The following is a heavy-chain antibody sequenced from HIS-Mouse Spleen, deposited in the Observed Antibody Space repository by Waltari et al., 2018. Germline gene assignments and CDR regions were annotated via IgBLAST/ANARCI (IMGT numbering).Heavy chain of an antibody. Sequence: QVQLVQSGAEVKKPGASVKVSCKASGYTFTGYYMHWVRQAPGQGLGWMGWIKPKSGGTNYAQKFQGRVTMTRDTSISTAYMELSRLRSDDTAVYYCARGEKQQLDYWGQGTLVTVSS. CDR1: GYTFTGYY. CDR3: ARGEKQQLDY. V-gene: IGHV1-2*02. D-gene: IGHD6-13*01. J-gene: IGHJ4*02. CDR2: IKPKSGGT.